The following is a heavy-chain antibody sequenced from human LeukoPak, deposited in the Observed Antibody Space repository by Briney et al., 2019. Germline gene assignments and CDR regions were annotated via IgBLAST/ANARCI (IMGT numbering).Heavy chain of an antibody. CDR1: GFTFSSYW. Sequence: GGSLRLSCAASGFTFSSYWMSRVRQAPGKGLEWVANINQDGNEKYYVDSVKGRFTISRDNAKNSLFLQMNSLRAEDTAVYYCARADMAGTVDYWGQGTLVTVSS. CDR3: ARADMAGTVDY. J-gene: IGHJ4*02. CDR2: INQDGNEK. D-gene: IGHD6-19*01. V-gene: IGHV3-7*04.